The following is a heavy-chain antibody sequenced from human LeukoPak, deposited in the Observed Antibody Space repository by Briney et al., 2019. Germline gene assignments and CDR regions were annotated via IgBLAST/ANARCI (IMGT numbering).Heavy chain of an antibody. D-gene: IGHD6-13*01. CDR3: ARTGQAAAGTFDY. J-gene: IGHJ4*02. Sequence: PSETLSLTCAVYGGSFSGYYWSWIRQPPGKGLEWIGEINHSGSTNYNPSLKSRVTISVDTSKNQFSLKLSSVTAADTAVYYCARTGQAAAGTFDYWGQGTLVTVSS. V-gene: IGHV4-34*01. CDR2: INHSGST. CDR1: GGSFSGYY.